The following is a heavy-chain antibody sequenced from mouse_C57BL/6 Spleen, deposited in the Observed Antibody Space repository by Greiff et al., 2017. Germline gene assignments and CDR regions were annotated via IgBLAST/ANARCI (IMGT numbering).Heavy chain of an antibody. Sequence: EVQLQESGPGLVKPSQSLSLTCSVTGYSITSGYYWNWIRQFPGNKLEWMGYISYDGSNNYNPSLKNRISITRDTSKNQFFLKLNSVTTEDTATYYGASRGNYVGYCDYWGQGTTLTVSS. J-gene: IGHJ2*01. V-gene: IGHV3-6*01. D-gene: IGHD2-1*01. CDR3: ASRGNYVGYCDY. CDR2: ISYDGSN. CDR1: GYSITSGYY.